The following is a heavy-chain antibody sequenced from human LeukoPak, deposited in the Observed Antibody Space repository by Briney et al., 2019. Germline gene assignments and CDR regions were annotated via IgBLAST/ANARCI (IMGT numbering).Heavy chain of an antibody. CDR3: ARSRRDYYDSSGYYSYNWFDP. CDR1: GFTFSSYG. CDR2: IKQDGSEK. V-gene: IGHV3-7*01. Sequence: GGSLRLSCAASGFTFSSYGMSWVRQAPGKGLEWVANIKQDGSEKYYVDSVKGRFTISRDNAKNSLYLQMNSLRAEDTAVYYCARSRRDYYDSSGYYSYNWFDPWGQGTLVTVSS. D-gene: IGHD3-22*01. J-gene: IGHJ5*02.